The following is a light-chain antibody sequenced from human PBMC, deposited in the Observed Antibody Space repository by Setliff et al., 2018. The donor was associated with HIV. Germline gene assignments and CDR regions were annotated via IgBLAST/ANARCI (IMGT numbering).Light chain of an antibody. V-gene: IGLV7-46*01. CDR1: TGAVTSGHY. Sequence: QAVVTQEPSLTVSPGGTVTLTCGSSTGAVTSGHYPYWFQQKPGQAPRTLLYDTSNKHSWTPARFSGSLLGGKAALTLSGAQPEDEAAYYCFLSYSGARRVFGGGTQLTV. J-gene: IGLJ3*02. CDR3: FLSYSGARRV. CDR2: DTS.